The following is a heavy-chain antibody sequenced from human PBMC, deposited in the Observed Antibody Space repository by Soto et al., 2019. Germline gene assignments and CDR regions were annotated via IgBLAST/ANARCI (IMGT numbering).Heavy chain of an antibody. J-gene: IGHJ4*02. CDR3: ARDLVRRTGGGDY. Sequence: QVQLVQSGAEVRKPGSSVKVSCKASGGTFSTSSIVWVRQAPGQGLEWMGGIIPIFGKTNYVQKFQGRVTITADESTSKAYMELSSLRAEDTAIYYCARDLVRRTGGGDYWGQGTLVTVSS. D-gene: IGHD1-1*01. V-gene: IGHV1-69*01. CDR2: IIPIFGKT. CDR1: GGTFSTSS.